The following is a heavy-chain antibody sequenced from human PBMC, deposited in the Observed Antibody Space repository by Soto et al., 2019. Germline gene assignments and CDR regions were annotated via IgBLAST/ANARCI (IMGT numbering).Heavy chain of an antibody. CDR2: IYTSGST. Sequence: PSETLSLTCTVSGGSISSYYLSWIRQPAGKGLEWIGRIYTSGSTNYNPSLKSRVTMSVDTSKNQFSLKLSSVTAADTAVYYCARDRPHSDRGYSYGYYDNWFDPWGQGTLVTVSS. CDR3: ARDRPHSDRGYSYGYYDNWFDP. D-gene: IGHD5-18*01. CDR1: GGSISSYY. J-gene: IGHJ5*02. V-gene: IGHV4-4*07.